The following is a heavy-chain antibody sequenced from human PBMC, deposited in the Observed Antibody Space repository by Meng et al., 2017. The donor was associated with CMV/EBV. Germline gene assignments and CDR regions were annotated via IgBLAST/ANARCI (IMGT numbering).Heavy chain of an antibody. CDR2: IYNDGSRT. D-gene: IGHD3-22*01. CDR3: ARGHISGYYYPD. V-gene: IGHV3-74*01. J-gene: IGHJ4*02. Sequence: GESLKISCTASGFTFSSYWMHWVRQAPGKGLVWVSRIYNDGSRTHYADSVEGRFTISRDNAKDTVYLQVDSLSVEATAVYYCARGHISGYYYPDWGQGTLVTVSS. CDR1: GFTFSSYW.